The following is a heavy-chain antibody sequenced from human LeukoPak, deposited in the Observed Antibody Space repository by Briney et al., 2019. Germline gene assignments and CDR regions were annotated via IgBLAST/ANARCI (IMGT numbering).Heavy chain of an antibody. CDR3: TTDRGFGESFIDY. V-gene: IGHV3-15*01. CDR2: IKSKTDGGTT. Sequence: GGSLRLSCAASGFTFSNAWMSWVRQAPGKGLEWVGRIKSKTDGGTTDYAAPVKGRFTISRDDSKDTLYLQMNSLKTEDTAVYYCTTDRGFGESFIDYWGQGTLVTVSS. J-gene: IGHJ4*02. D-gene: IGHD3-10*01. CDR1: GFTFSNAW.